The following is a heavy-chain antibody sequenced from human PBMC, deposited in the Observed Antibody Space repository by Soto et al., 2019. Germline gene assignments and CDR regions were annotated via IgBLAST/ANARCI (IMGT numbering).Heavy chain of an antibody. V-gene: IGHV3-33*01. J-gene: IGHJ5*02. D-gene: IGHD7-27*01. CDR1: GFTFSSYG. Sequence: PGGSLRLSCAASGFTFSSYGMHWVRQAPGKGLEWVAVIWYDGGNKYYADSVKGRFTISRDNSKNTLYLQMNSLRAEDTAVYYCAANWNWFDPWGQGTLVTVSS. CDR3: AANWNWFDP. CDR2: IWYDGGNK.